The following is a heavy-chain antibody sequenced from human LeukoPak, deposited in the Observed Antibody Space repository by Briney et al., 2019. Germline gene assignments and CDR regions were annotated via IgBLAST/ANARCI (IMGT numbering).Heavy chain of an antibody. Sequence: SQTLSLTCTVSGGSISSGIYCGGWIRQPAGKGLEWIGRIYTSGNTNYNPSLKSRATISVNTPKNQFSLKLSSLTAAATAFYYCARNGYKENEYYFDYWGQGTLVTVSS. CDR3: ARNGYKENEYYFDY. V-gene: IGHV4-61*02. CDR2: IYTSGNT. J-gene: IGHJ4*02. CDR1: GGSISSGIYC. D-gene: IGHD5-24*01.